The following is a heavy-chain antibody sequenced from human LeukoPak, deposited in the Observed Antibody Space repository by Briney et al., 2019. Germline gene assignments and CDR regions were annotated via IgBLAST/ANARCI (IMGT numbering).Heavy chain of an antibody. J-gene: IGHJ5*02. CDR1: GGSISSSSYY. V-gene: IGHV4-61*05. CDR2: IYYSGST. CDR3: ARLGIAVAEA. Sequence: SETLSLTCTVSGGSISSSSYYWGWIRQPPGKGLEWIGYIYYSGSTNYNPSLKSRVTISVDTSKNQFSLKLSSVTAADTAVYYCARLGIAVAEAWGQGTLVTVSS. D-gene: IGHD6-19*01.